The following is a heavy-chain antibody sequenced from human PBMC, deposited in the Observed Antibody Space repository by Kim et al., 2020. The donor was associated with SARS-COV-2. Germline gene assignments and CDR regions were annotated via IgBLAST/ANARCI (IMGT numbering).Heavy chain of an antibody. CDR2: ISMSGDGT. CDR1: GIPFSSHT. CDR3: AREGSWQGGYWYFDV. D-gene: IGHD1-26*01. V-gene: IGHV3-23*01. Sequence: GGSLRLSCVASGIPFSSHTMTWVRQAPGKGLKWVSGISMSGDGTFYADSVKGRFTISRDNSKSTVDLQMDSLRVEDTAIYYCAREGSWQGGYWYFDVRG. J-gene: IGHJ2*01.